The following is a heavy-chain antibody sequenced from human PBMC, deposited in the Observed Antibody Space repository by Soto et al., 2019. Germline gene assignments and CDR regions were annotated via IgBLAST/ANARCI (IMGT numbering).Heavy chain of an antibody. Sequence: PSETLSLTCTVSGGSVSSGSYYWSWIRQPPGKGLEWIGYIYYSGSTNYNPSLKSRVTISVDTSKNQFSLKLSSVTAADTAVYYCARGDDTVIFDYWGQGTLVTVSS. CDR3: ARGDDTVIFDY. CDR2: IYYSGST. D-gene: IGHD4-17*01. CDR1: GGSVSSGSYY. J-gene: IGHJ4*02. V-gene: IGHV4-61*01.